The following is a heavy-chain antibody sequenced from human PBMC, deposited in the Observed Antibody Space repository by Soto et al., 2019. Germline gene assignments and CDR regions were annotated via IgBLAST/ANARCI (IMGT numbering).Heavy chain of an antibody. CDR3: ARYYRGSGRYFFDY. V-gene: IGHV3-7*03. CDR1: GFSFISSF. CDR2: INQAGGVT. Sequence: GGSLRLSCVASGFSFISSFMGWIRQPPGKGLEWVANINQAGGVTYYVDTVEGQFTISRDNTKDALYLQMNSLRREDTAIYYCARYYRGSGRYFFDYWGQGTLVTVYS. J-gene: IGHJ4*02. D-gene: IGHD6-19*01.